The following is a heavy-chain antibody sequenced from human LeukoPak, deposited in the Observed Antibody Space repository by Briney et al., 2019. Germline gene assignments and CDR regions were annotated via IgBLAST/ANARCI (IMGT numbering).Heavy chain of an antibody. V-gene: IGHV3-9*01. CDR2: ISWNSGSI. CDR3: AKEKSGSYYGFDY. D-gene: IGHD1-26*01. CDR1: GFTFDEYD. Sequence: GGSLRLSCAASGFTFDEYDMHWVRQAPGKGLEWVSGISWNSGSIGYADSVKGRFTISRDNAKNSLYLQMNSLRSEDTALYYCAKEKSGSYYGFDYWGQGTLVTVSS. J-gene: IGHJ4*02.